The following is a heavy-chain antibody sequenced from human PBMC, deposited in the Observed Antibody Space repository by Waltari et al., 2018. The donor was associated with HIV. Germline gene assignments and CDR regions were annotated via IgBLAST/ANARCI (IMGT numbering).Heavy chain of an antibody. D-gene: IGHD5-18*01. CDR2: IAYDGGSK. V-gene: IGHV3-30*18. Sequence: QVQLVESGGGVVQPGRSLRLSCAASGFTFSSYGMHWVRQAPGKGLEWVAVIAYDGGSKYYADSVKGRFSVSRDNFDNTLYLQMNSVRAEDTAVYYCAKDLGDFGYPNWFDSWGQGTLVTVSS. CDR3: AKDLGDFGYPNWFDS. J-gene: IGHJ5*01. CDR1: GFTFSSYG.